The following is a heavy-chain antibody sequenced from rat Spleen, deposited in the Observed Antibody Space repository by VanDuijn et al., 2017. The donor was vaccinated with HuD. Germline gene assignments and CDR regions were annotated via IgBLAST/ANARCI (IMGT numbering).Heavy chain of an antibody. D-gene: IGHD1-11*01. Sequence: QVQLQQSGAELAKPGSSVKISCKASGYTFTSYYISWVKQTTGQGLEYIGYINTGSGGTNYNEKFKGKATLTVDNSSSTAFMQLSSLPPDDSAVYYCAREGIYVMDAWGQGASVTVSS. J-gene: IGHJ4*01. CDR2: INTGSGGT. CDR3: AREGIYVMDA. CDR1: GYTFTSYY. V-gene: IGHV1-43*01.